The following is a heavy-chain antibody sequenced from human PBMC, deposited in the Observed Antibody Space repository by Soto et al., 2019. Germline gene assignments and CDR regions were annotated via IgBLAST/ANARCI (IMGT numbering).Heavy chain of an antibody. J-gene: IGHJ4*02. CDR1: GYTFTPHD. CDR2: MNPNSGYI. CDR3: ARGLYCSGGTCSDS. V-gene: IGHV1-8*01. Sequence: QVQLVQSGAEVKRPGASVKVSCKASGYTFTPHDITWVRQATGQGLEWMGRMNPNSGYIDFAQRFQGRLTMTTNTSISTAYMELSSLRSEDTAIYYCARGLYCSGGTCSDSWGQRTLVIVSS. D-gene: IGHD2-15*01.